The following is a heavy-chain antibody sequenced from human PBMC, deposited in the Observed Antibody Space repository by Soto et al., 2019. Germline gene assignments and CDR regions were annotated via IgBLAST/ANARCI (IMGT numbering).Heavy chain of an antibody. CDR2: VYHGVTA. D-gene: IGHD3-22*01. CDR1: GFSISSAYY. CDR3: ARWFDSGGYQTPY. V-gene: IGHV4-38-2*01. Sequence: QVQLQESGPGLVKTSETLSLTCAVSGFSISSAYYWGWIRQPPGKGLDWIGTVYHGVTAFYNPSLRSRVTISVDTSKNQFSLKLTSVTAADTAVYYCARWFDSGGYQTPYWGQGTLVTVSS. J-gene: IGHJ4*02.